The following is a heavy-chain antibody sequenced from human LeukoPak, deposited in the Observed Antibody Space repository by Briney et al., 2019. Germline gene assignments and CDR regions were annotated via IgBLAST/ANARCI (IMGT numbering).Heavy chain of an antibody. CDR2: ISGTGGST. Sequence: GGSLRLSCAASGFTFNHYGLSWVRQAPGKGLEWVSSISGTGGSTYYAESVKGRFTISRDNSKNTLFLQMNSLRAEDTAVYYCAKDERRGGPDDYWGQGTLVTVSS. D-gene: IGHD1-1*01. V-gene: IGHV3-23*01. CDR3: AKDERRGGPDDY. CDR1: GFTFNHYG. J-gene: IGHJ4*02.